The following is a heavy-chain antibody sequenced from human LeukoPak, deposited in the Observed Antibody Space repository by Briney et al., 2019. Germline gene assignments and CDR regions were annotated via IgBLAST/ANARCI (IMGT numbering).Heavy chain of an antibody. CDR2: ISGSGGST. CDR1: GFTLSNYG. Sequence: GSPRLSCAVSGFTLSNYGMSWVRQAPGKGLEWVAGISGSGGSTNYADSVKGRFTISRDNRKNTLYLQMNSLRVEDTTVYFCAKRGVVIRVILVGFHKEAYYFDSWGQGALVAVSS. D-gene: IGHD3-22*01. CDR3: AKRGVVIRVILVGFHKEAYYFDS. V-gene: IGHV3-23*01. J-gene: IGHJ4*02.